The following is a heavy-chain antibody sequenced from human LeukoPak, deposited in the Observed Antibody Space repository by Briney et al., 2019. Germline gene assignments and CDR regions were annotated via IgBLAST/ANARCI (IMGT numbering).Heavy chain of an antibody. CDR3: AREEQGSSWYHLDY. CDR2: IDSSGRT. CDR1: SASITSYY. Sequence: SETLSLTCTVSSASITSYYWSWIRRPPGKGLEWIGYIDSSGRTNYNPSLESRVTISEDTSKNQFSLKLSSVTAADTAVYFCAREEQGSSWYHLDYWGQGTLVTVSS. J-gene: IGHJ4*02. D-gene: IGHD6-13*01. V-gene: IGHV4-59*01.